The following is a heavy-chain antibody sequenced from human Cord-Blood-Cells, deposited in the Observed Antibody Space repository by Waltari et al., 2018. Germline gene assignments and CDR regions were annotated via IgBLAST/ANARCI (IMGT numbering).Heavy chain of an antibody. Sequence: EVQLVESGGGLVKPGGSLRLSCAASGFTFSNAWMSWVRQAPGKGLEWFGRIKSTTDRGPTDYAAPGRGRVTISRDDSKNTLYLQMNSLKTEDTAVYYYTTDRSGWYYYCYGMDVWGQGTTVTVSS. V-gene: IGHV3-15*01. J-gene: IGHJ6*02. CDR2: IKSTTDRGPT. CDR1: GFTFSNAW. D-gene: IGHD6-19*01. CDR3: TTDRSGWYYYCYGMDV.